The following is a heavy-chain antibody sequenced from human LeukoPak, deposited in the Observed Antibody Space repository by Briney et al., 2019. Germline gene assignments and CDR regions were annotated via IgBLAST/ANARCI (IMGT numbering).Heavy chain of an antibody. J-gene: IGHJ6*02. CDR1: GFTFSSYA. Sequence: PGGSLRLSCAASGFTFSSYAMHWVRQAPGKGLEWVAVISYDGSNKYYADSVKGRFTISRDNSKNTLYLQMNCLRAEDTAVYYCAKDDESYGPMDGMDVWGQGTTVTVSS. V-gene: IGHV3-30-3*01. CDR3: AKDDESYGPMDGMDV. CDR2: ISYDGSNK. D-gene: IGHD3-10*01.